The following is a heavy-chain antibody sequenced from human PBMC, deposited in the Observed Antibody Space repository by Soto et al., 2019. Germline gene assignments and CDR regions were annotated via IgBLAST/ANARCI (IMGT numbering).Heavy chain of an antibody. Sequence: QVQLVQSGTEVKKPGSSVKVSCKASGGTFRNYPINWVRQAPGQGLEWMGSSFPLTDIPDYAQNFQARLTISADKSPRTASMELSSLSSDDTAMYFCARGPLVVLNYFESWGQGTLVPVSS. J-gene: IGHJ4*02. CDR1: GGTFRNYP. CDR2: SFPLTDIP. V-gene: IGHV1-69*02. CDR3: ARGPLVVLNYFES.